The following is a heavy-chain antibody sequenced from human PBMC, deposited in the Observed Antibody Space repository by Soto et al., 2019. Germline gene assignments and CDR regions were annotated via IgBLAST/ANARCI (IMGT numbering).Heavy chain of an antibody. Sequence: QVQLMQSGAEVKKPGASVKVSCKASGDTFTEYYIHWVRQAPGQGLEWMGTVNPSGGHTTYAQHLLGRVAXTXDXAAXTLCLELTSLTSEDTSVYYCARGGHVVVVTAALDYWGQGTLVTVSS. V-gene: IGHV1-46*04. D-gene: IGHD2-21*02. CDR2: VNPSGGHT. CDR3: ARGGHVVVVTAALDY. J-gene: IGHJ4*02. CDR1: GDTFTEYY.